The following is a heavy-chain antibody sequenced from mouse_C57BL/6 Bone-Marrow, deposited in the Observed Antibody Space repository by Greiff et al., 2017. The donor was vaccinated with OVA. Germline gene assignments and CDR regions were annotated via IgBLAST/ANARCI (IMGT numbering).Heavy chain of an antibody. J-gene: IGHJ2*01. Sequence: QVQLQQPGAELVKPGASVKMSCKASGYTFTSYWITWVKQRPGQGLEWIGDIYPGSGSTNSNEKFKSKATLTVDTSSSTAYMQLSSLTSEDSAVYYCAIIYYYGSSYEDFDYWGQGTTLTVSS. CDR1: GYTFTSYW. V-gene: IGHV1-55*01. CDR3: AIIYYYGSSYEDFDY. D-gene: IGHD1-1*01. CDR2: IYPGSGST.